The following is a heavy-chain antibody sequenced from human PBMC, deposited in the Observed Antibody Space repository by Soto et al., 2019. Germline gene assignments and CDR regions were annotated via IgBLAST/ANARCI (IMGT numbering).Heavy chain of an antibody. D-gene: IGHD5-18*01. CDR1: GFTFSSYS. CDR2: ISTSGSTI. CDR3: ARARGYSYGYVDY. V-gene: IGHV3-48*02. J-gene: IGHJ4*01. Sequence: EVQLVESGGGLVQPGGSLRLSCAASGFTFSSYSMNWVRQAPGKGLEWVSYISTSGSTIYYADSVEGRFTISRDNAKNSLYLQMNSLRDEDTAVYYCARARGYSYGYVDYWGHGTLVTVSS.